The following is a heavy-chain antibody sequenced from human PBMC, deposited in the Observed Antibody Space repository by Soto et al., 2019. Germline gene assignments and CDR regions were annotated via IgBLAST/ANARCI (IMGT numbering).Heavy chain of an antibody. V-gene: IGHV3-11*01. CDR3: ARGPHIVVVTAIVADP. CDR1: GFTFSDYY. J-gene: IGHJ5*02. CDR2: ISSSGSTI. D-gene: IGHD2-21*02. Sequence: LRLSCAASGFTFSDYYMSWIRQAPGKGLEWVSYISSSGSTIYYADSVKGRFTISRDNAKNSLYLQMNSLRAEDTAVYYCARGPHIVVVTAIVADPWGQGTLVTVSS.